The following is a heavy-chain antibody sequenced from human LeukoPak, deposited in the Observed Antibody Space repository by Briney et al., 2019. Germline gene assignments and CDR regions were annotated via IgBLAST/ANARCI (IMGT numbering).Heavy chain of an antibody. J-gene: IGHJ4*02. V-gene: IGHV4-31*03. CDR2: IYYSGST. Sequence: SETLSLTCTVSGGSISSGGYYWSWIRQHPGKGLEWIGYIYYSGSTYYNPSLKSRVTISVDTSKNQFSLKLSSVTAADTAVYYCARHRGYSSSWAFDYWGQGTLVTVSS. CDR3: ARHRGYSSSWAFDY. CDR1: GGSISSGGYY. D-gene: IGHD6-13*01.